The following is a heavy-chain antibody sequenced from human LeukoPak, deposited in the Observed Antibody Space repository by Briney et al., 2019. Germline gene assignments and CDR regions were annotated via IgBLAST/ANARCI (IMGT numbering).Heavy chain of an antibody. CDR2: INPSGGST. D-gene: IGHD2-15*01. CDR1: GYTFTSYY. V-gene: IGHV1-46*01. J-gene: IGHJ4*02. Sequence: ASVKVSCKASGYTFTSYYMHWVRQAPGQGLEWMGIINPSGGSTSYAQKFQGRVTMTRDMSTSTVYMELGSLRSEDTAVYYFARALVYCRGGSCPAPYYFAYWGQGPLVTVSS. CDR3: ARALVYCRGGSCPAPYYFAY.